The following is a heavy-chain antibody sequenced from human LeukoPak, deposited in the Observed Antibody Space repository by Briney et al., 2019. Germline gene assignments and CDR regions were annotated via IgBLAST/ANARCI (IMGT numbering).Heavy chain of an antibody. V-gene: IGHV4-59*10. CDR3: ARSDDYDSSGYYYDY. Sequence: SETLSLTCAVYGGSFSGYYWSWIRQPAGKGLEWIGRIYTSGSTNYNPSLKSRVTISVDTSKNQFSLKLSSVTAADTAVYYCARSDDYDSSGYYYDYWGQGTLVTVSS. CDR1: GGSFSGYY. D-gene: IGHD3-22*01. CDR2: IYTSGST. J-gene: IGHJ4*02.